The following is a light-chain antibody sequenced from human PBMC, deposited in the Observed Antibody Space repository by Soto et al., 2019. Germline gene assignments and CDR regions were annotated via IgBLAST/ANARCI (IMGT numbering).Light chain of an antibody. CDR1: SSNIGRNT. CDR2: KNN. V-gene: IGLV1-44*01. Sequence: QSVLTQPPSESGTPGQRVTISCSGSSSNIGRNTVNWYQQLPGTAPKLLIYKNNQRPSGVPDRFSGSKSGTSASLAISGLQSEDEADYYCAAWDDSLSGPHWVFGGGTKLTVL. J-gene: IGLJ3*02. CDR3: AAWDDSLSGPHWV.